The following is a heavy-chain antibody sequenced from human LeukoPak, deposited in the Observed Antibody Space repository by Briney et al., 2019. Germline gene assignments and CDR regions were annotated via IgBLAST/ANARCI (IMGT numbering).Heavy chain of an antibody. V-gene: IGHV1-18*01. CDR2: IGSYAGDT. J-gene: IGHJ5*01. D-gene: IGHD3-22*01. CDR3: ARDFWNFDDSRGYYRDFDS. Sequence: ASVKVSCKATSYISWVRQAPGQGLEWMGWIGSYAGDTYYAQKFQGRVTVTTDTSSSTAYMELRSLRSDDTAVYYCARDFWNFDDSRGYYRDFDSWGQGTLITVSS. CDR1: TSY.